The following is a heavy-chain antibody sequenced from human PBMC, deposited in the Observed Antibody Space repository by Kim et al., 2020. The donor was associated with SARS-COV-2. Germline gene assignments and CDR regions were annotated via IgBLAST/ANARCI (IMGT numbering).Heavy chain of an antibody. V-gene: IGHV4-61*02. D-gene: IGHD6-6*01. Sequence: SETLSLTCTVSGGSISSGSYYWSWIRQPAGKGLEWIGRIYTSGSTNYNPSLKSRVTISVDTSKNQFSLKLSSVTAADTAVYYCARGIAARPLDYWGQGTLVTVSS. CDR3: ARGIAARPLDY. J-gene: IGHJ4*02. CDR1: GGSISSGSYY. CDR2: IYTSGST.